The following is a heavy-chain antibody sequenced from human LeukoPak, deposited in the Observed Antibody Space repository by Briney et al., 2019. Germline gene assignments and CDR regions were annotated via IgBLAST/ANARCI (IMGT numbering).Heavy chain of an antibody. Sequence: GGSLRLSCVGSRFPPRKYAMSWVRQAPGKGLGWVSTISGSDGSTYYADSVKGRFTISRDNSKNTLYLQMNSLRVEDTAIYYCAKGRGYCTGDSCYSDYWGQGTLVTVSS. CDR2: ISGSDGST. CDR3: AKGRGYCTGDSCYSDY. V-gene: IGHV3-23*01. J-gene: IGHJ4*02. CDR1: RFPPRKYA. D-gene: IGHD2-15*01.